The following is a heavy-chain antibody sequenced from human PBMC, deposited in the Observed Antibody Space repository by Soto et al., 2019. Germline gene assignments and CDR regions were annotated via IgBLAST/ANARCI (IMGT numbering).Heavy chain of an antibody. Sequence: GGSLRLSCAASGFTFSNAWMSWVRQAPGKGLEWVVRIKSKTDGGTTDYAAPVKGRFTISRDDSKNTLNLQMNSLKTEDTAVYYCTTQNGYCSSTSCYALVDYYYYYMDVWGKGTTVTVSS. V-gene: IGHV3-15*01. CDR3: TTQNGYCSSTSCYALVDYYYYYMDV. D-gene: IGHD2-2*01. J-gene: IGHJ6*03. CDR1: GFTFSNAW. CDR2: IKSKTDGGTT.